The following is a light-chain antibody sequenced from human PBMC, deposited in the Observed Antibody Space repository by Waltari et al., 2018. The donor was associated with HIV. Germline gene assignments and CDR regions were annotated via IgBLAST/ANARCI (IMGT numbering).Light chain of an antibody. Sequence: DLVMTQSPDSLAVSLGERSTINCKSSQRVFYSSNNKSYLAWYQQKPGQPPKLLIYWASTREAGVPDRFRGSGAGTDFTLTISSLQAEDVAVYCCQQYESTPRTFGQGTKVEIK. J-gene: IGKJ1*01. CDR2: WAS. CDR1: QRVFYSSNNKSY. CDR3: QQYESTPRT. V-gene: IGKV4-1*01.